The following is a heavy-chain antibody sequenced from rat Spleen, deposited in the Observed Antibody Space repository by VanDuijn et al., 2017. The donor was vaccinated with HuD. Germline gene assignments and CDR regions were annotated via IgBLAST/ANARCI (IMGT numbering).Heavy chain of an antibody. J-gene: IGHJ1*01. V-gene: IGHV5-31*01. CDR2: ISTGGGNT. CDR3: TTRSGSPRYFDF. D-gene: IGHD5-1*01. Sequence: EVQLVESGGGLVQPGRSLKLSCVASGFTFNNYWMTWIRQAPGKGLEWVASISTGGGNTYYRDSVKGRFTISRDNAKNTLYLQMDSLRSEDTATYYCTTRSGSPRYFDFWGPGTMVTVSS. CDR1: GFTFNNYW.